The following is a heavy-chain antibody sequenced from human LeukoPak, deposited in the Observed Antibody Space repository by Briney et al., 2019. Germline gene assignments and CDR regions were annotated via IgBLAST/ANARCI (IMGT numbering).Heavy chain of an antibody. Sequence: GGSLRLSCAASGFTFSSYSMNWVRQAPGKGLEWVSYIGTGSNAIYYADSVKGRFTISRDNAKNSLYLQMNSLRAEDTAVYYCARDQRACSSSSCYFHYYGMDVWGQGTTVTVSS. CDR1: GFTFSSYS. CDR3: ARDQRACSSSSCYFHYYGMDV. D-gene: IGHD2-2*01. V-gene: IGHV3-48*01. J-gene: IGHJ6*02. CDR2: IGTGSNAI.